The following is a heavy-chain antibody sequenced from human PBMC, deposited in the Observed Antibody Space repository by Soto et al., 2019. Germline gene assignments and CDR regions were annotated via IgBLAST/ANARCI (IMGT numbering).Heavy chain of an antibody. Sequence: EVQLVESGGGLVQPGGSLRLSCAAPGFTFSSYAMHWVRQAPGKGLEYVSAISSNGGSTYYANSVKGRFTISRDNSKNTLYLQMGSLRAEDMAVYYCARLNPIAAAFDYWGQGTLVTVSS. CDR3: ARLNPIAAAFDY. D-gene: IGHD6-13*01. CDR1: GFTFSSYA. CDR2: ISSNGGST. J-gene: IGHJ4*02. V-gene: IGHV3-64*01.